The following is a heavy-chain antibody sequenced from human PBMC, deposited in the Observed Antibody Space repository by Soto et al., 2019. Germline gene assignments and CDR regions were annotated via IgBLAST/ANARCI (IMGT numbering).Heavy chain of an antibody. CDR1: GFTFSSYG. CDR3: ANLDSSGWDYYYYGMDV. D-gene: IGHD6-19*01. CDR2: ISYDGSNK. Sequence: PGGSLRRSCAASGFTFSSYGMHWVRQAPGKGLEWVAVISYDGSNKYYADSVKGRFTISRDNSKNTLYLQMNSLRAEDTAVYYCANLDSSGWDYYYYGMDVWGQGTTVTVSS. V-gene: IGHV3-30*18. J-gene: IGHJ6*02.